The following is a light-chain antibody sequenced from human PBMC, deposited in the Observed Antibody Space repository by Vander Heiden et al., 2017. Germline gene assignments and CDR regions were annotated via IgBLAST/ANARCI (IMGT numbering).Light chain of an antibody. CDR3: QSYDYTLSHCV. J-gene: IGLJ3*02. V-gene: IGLV1-40*01. CDR2: ANT. Sequence: LIYANTHRPSGVPDRFSGSKSGNSASLAITGLQADDEAEYYCQSYDYTLSHCVFGGGTRLTVL.